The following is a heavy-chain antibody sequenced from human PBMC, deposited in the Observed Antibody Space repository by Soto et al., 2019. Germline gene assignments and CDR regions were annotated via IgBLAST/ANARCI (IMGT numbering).Heavy chain of an antibody. V-gene: IGHV4-39*07. J-gene: IGHJ3*02. D-gene: IGHD2-2*01. CDR3: ARYCSSTSCHFGAFDI. Sequence: SETLSLTCTVSGGSISSSSYYWGWIRQPPGKGLEWIGSIYYSGSTYYNPSLKSRVTISVDTSKNQFSLKLSSVTAADTAVYYCARYCSSTSCHFGAFDIWGQGTMVTVSS. CDR2: IYYSGST. CDR1: GGSISSSSYY.